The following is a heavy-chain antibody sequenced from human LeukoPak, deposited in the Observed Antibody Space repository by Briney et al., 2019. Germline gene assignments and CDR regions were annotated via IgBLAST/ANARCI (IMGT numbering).Heavy chain of an antibody. Sequence: SETLSLTCTVSGXSISSYYGSWIRQPAGKGLEWIGRIYISVSTNYNPSLKSRVTMSVDTSKNQFSLKVSSVTAADTAVYYCAGSTTGTTFIGYWGQGTLVTVSS. CDR3: AGSTTGTTFIGY. CDR1: GXSISSYY. CDR2: IYISVST. V-gene: IGHV4-4*07. J-gene: IGHJ4*02. D-gene: IGHD1-1*01.